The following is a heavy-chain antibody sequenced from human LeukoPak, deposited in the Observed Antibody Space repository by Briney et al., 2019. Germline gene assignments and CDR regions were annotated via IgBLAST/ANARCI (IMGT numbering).Heavy chain of an antibody. Sequence: TSETLSLTCTVSGGSISSYYWSWIRQPAGKGLEWIGYIYYSGSTNYNPSLKSRVTISVDTSKNQFSLKLSSVTAADTAVYYCARGGDGYNPRYYYYYYMDVWGKGTTVTISS. CDR1: GGSISSYY. D-gene: IGHD5-24*01. CDR3: ARGGDGYNPRYYYYYYMDV. V-gene: IGHV4-59*01. CDR2: IYYSGST. J-gene: IGHJ6*03.